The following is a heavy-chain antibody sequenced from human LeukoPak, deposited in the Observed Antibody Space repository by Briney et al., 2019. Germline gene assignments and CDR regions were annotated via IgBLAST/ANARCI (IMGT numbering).Heavy chain of an antibody. CDR1: GGSIGRYT. D-gene: IGHD6-19*01. CDR3: VRVSTGYYYFAD. J-gene: IGHJ4*02. V-gene: IGHV4-59*08. Sequence: SETLSLSCAVSGGSIGRYTWSWIRHAPGKGLEWIGYDPYTGSTNYNPSRRSRVVISPAASTTQSSLKLSSVPAADTAIYYCVRVSTGYYYFADWGEGRLVTVS. CDR2: DPYTGST.